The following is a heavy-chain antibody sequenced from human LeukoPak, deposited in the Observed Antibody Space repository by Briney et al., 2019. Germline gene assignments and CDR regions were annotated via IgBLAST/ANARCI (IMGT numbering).Heavy chain of an antibody. Sequence: SETLSLTCAVYGGSFSGYYWSWIRQPPGKGLEWIGGINHSGSTNYNPSLKSRVTISVDTSKNQFSLKLSSVTAADTAVYYCARLTGDRAFDIWGQGTMVTVSS. D-gene: IGHD7-27*01. CDR3: ARLTGDRAFDI. J-gene: IGHJ3*02. CDR1: GGSFSGYY. CDR2: INHSGST. V-gene: IGHV4-34*01.